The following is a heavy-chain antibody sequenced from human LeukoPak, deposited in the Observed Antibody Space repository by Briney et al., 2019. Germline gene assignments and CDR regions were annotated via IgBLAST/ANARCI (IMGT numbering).Heavy chain of an antibody. CDR3: ARGGGSNNYYISDY. J-gene: IGHJ4*02. D-gene: IGHD2-15*01. CDR2: VDSNSGGA. Sequence: ASVKVSCKASGYTFTDYYLHWVRQAPGQGLEWMGWVDSNSGGADYAQKFQGRVTMTRVTSITTVYMELRRLRSDDTAVYFCARGGGSNNYYISDYWGQGTLVTVSS. CDR1: GYTFTDYY. V-gene: IGHV1-2*02.